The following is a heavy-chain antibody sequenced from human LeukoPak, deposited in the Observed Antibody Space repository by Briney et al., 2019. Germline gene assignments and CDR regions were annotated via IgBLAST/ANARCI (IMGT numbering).Heavy chain of an antibody. V-gene: IGHV1-2*02. D-gene: IGHD3-22*01. J-gene: IGHJ5*02. CDR2: INPNSGGT. Sequence: ASVKVSCKASGYTFTGYYMHWVRQAPGQGLEWMGWINPNSGGTNYAQKFQGRVTMTRDTSISTAYMELSRLRSDDTAVYYCARAPRSYYDSSGYYGSWGQGTLVTVSS. CDR3: ARAPRSYYDSSGYYGS. CDR1: GYTFTGYY.